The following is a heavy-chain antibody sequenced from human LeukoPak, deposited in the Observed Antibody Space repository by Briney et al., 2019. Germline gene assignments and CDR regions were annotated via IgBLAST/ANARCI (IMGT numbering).Heavy chain of an antibody. Sequence: ASVKVSCKASGYTFTSYAMHWVRQAPGQRLEWMGWINAGNGNTKYSQKFQGRVTITRDTSASTAYMELSSLRSEDTAVYYCARDPRVEYSSGWYGYFQHWGQGTLVTVSS. CDR1: GYTFTSYA. CDR2: INAGNGNT. CDR3: ARDPRVEYSSGWYGYFQH. J-gene: IGHJ1*01. V-gene: IGHV1-3*01. D-gene: IGHD6-19*01.